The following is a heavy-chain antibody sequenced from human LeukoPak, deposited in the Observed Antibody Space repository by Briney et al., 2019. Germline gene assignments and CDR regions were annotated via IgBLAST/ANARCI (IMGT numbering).Heavy chain of an antibody. D-gene: IGHD2-2*01. J-gene: IGHJ4*02. V-gene: IGHV5-51*01. CDR3: ARTTWKLVDPYYFDY. CDR2: IYPGDFDT. Sequence: GESLKISCKGSGYSFITYWIGWVRQMPGKGLEWMGIIYPGDFDTRYSPSFQGQVTISVDKSISTAYLQWGSLKASDTAMYYCARTTWKLVDPYYFDYWGQGTLVTVSS. CDR1: GYSFITYW.